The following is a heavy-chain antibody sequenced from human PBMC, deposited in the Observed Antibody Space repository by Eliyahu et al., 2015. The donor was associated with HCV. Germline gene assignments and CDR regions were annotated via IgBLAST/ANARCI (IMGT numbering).Heavy chain of an antibody. CDR2: IRGHGDRT. V-gene: IGHV3-23*01. CDR3: AKGGLNTYGFDA. CDR1: AFXFSDYA. J-gene: IGHJ4*02. Sequence: VYLLESGGGLVQPGGSLRLSCAASAFXFSDYAMSWVRQPPGKGLEWVSGIRGHGDRTYYADSVKGRFTISRDNSKNTLYLQMSSLSAEDTAIYYCAKGGLNTYGFDAWGQGSLVTVSS. D-gene: IGHD3-10*01.